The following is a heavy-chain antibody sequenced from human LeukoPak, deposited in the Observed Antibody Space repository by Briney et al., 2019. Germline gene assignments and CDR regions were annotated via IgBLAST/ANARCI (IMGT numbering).Heavy chain of an antibody. CDR1: GGSISPNY. J-gene: IGHJ4*02. Sequence: PSETLSLTCTVFGGSISPNYWSWIRQPPGKGLEWIGYIYYSGSTNYNPSLESRVTISVDTSKNQFSLKLISVTAADTAVYYCARVYYYDSSGYYPYWGQGTLVTVSS. CDR2: IYYSGST. CDR3: ARVYYYDSSGYYPY. D-gene: IGHD3-22*01. V-gene: IGHV4-59*12.